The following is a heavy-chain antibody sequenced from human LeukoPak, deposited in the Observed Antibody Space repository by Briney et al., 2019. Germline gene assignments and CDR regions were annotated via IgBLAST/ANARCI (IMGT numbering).Heavy chain of an antibody. Sequence: PGGSLRLSCAASGFTFSSYGMHWVRQAPGKGLEWVAVISYDGSNKYYADSVKGRFTISRDNSKNTLYLQMNSLRAEDTAVYYCARDGSRGNLVTAPDFWGQGTLVTVSS. CDR3: ARDGSRGNLVTAPDF. V-gene: IGHV3-30*03. CDR1: GFTFSSYG. D-gene: IGHD2-21*02. CDR2: ISYDGSNK. J-gene: IGHJ4*02.